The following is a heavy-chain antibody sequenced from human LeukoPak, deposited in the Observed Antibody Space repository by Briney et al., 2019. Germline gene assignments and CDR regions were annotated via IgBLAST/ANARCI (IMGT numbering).Heavy chain of an antibody. V-gene: IGHV3-74*03. CDR2: IDIDGRII. CDR1: GCTLSTYW. J-gene: IGHJ4*02. Sequence: GGSLRLSCAASGCTLSTYWMHWVRQGPGKALVWVARIDIDGRIITHADSVEGRFTISRDNAKNTVYLQMNDLRDEDTATYYCVRGLGDYWGQGTLVTVSS. D-gene: IGHD3-16*01. CDR3: VRGLGDY.